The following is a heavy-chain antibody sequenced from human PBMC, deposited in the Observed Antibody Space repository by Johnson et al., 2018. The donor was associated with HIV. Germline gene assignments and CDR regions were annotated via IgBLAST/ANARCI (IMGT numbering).Heavy chain of an antibody. J-gene: IGHJ3*02. Sequence: VQLVECGGGLVQPGGSLRLSCAASGFTFGSYWMSWVRQAPGKGLEWVANIKQDGSENYYVASVKGRFTITRDNAKNSLYRQKHSLRAEDTALYFCARGRGALDIWGQGTMVTVSS. CDR3: ARGRGALDI. CDR2: IKQDGSEN. V-gene: IGHV3-7*03. D-gene: IGHD3-16*01. CDR1: GFTFGSYW.